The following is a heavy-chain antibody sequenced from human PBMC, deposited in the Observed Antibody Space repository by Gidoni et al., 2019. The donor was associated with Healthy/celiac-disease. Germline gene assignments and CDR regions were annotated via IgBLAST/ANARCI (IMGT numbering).Heavy chain of an antibody. CDR2: IYYSGST. Sequence: QLQLQESGPGLVKPSETLSLTCSVSGGSISSRSYYGGWIRQPPGKGLEWIGSIYYSGSTYYIPSLKSRVTISVDTSKNQFSLKLSSVTAADTAVYYCARTWGLQLGARDYWGQGTLVTVSS. V-gene: IGHV4-39*01. CDR1: GGSISSRSYY. J-gene: IGHJ4*02. CDR3: ARTWGLQLGARDY. D-gene: IGHD5-12*01.